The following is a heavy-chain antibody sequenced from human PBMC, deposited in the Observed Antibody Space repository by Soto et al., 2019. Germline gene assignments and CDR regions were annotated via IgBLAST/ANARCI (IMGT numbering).Heavy chain of an antibody. CDR3: AGDGWLDFWSGYPIPYLMDV. CDR2: IWYDGSNK. V-gene: IGHV3-33*01. D-gene: IGHD3-3*01. J-gene: IGHJ6*02. Sequence: PGRSLRLSCAASGLTFSSHGMHWVRQAPDKGLEWEAVIWYDGSNKYYADSVKGRFTISRDNSKSALYLQMDSLRAEDTAVYYCAGDGWLDFWSGYPIPYLMDVWGQGTTVTVSS. CDR1: GLTFSSHG.